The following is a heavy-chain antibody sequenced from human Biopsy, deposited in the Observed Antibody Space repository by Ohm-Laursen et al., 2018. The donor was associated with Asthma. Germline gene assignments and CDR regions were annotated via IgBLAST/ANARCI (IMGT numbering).Heavy chain of an antibody. CDR1: GDSISTTNY. CDR2: VYYSGTS. J-gene: IGHJ5*02. V-gene: IGHV4-39*02. D-gene: IGHD6-19*01. CDR3: ARASVAASSNWFDP. Sequence: SETLSLTCSVSGDSISTTNYWSWIRQPPGKRLEWIGSVYYSGTSYYNPSLKGRLTISVDTSKNQFSLNLGSVTAADTAVYYCARASVAASSNWFDPWGQGTLVTVSS.